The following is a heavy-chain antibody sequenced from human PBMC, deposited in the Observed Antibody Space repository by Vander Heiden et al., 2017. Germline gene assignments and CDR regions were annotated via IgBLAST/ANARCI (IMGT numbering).Heavy chain of an antibody. V-gene: IGHV3-48*03. Sequence: EVHLVESGEGLVQPGGSLRLSCAASGFTFSSNDMNWVRQAPGKGLGWISYITESGSSTEYADSVKGRFTISRDNAKNSLYLQMNSLRVEDTAVYYCTRDQGGGGVYFDDWGQGTLVTVSS. CDR3: TRDQGGGGVYFDD. CDR2: ITESGSST. J-gene: IGHJ4*02. CDR1: GFTFSSND. D-gene: IGHD3-16*01.